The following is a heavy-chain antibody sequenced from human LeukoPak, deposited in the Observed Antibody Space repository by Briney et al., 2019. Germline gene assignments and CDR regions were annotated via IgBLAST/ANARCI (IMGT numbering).Heavy chain of an antibody. CDR1: GFTFSSNS. CDR3: ASIPGYSSSFDA. V-gene: IGHV3-21*01. CDR2: ISSNSNYI. Sequence: GGSLRLSCAASGFTFSSNSMHWVRQAPGKGLEWVSSISSNSNYIYYADSVKGRFTISRDNAKNSLYLQMNSLRAEDTAVYYCASIPGYSSSFDAWGQGTLVTVSS. D-gene: IGHD6-13*01. J-gene: IGHJ4*02.